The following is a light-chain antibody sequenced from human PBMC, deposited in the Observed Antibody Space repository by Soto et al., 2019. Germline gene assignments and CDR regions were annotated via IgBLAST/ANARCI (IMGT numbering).Light chain of an antibody. CDR1: HSISSY. Sequence: DVQMTQSPSTLSASVGDRVTITCRASHSISSYLTWYQQKPGKAPKLLIYKASNLESGVPPRFSGSGSGTEFTLTISSLQPDDFEAYYCQQYNSFPWTFGQGTKVDIK. V-gene: IGKV1-5*03. CDR2: KAS. J-gene: IGKJ1*01. CDR3: QQYNSFPWT.